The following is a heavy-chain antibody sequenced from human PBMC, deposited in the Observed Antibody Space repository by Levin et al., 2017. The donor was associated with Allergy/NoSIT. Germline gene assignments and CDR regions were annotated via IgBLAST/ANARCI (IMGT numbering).Heavy chain of an antibody. CDR2: ISSSGSTI. D-gene: IGHD3-3*01. CDR3: ARQLGNFWSGYNYFDY. CDR1: GFTFSSSE. J-gene: IGHJ4*02. Sequence: LTCAASGFTFSSSEMNWVRQAPGKGLEWVSYISSSGSTIYYADSVKGRFTISRDNAKNSLYLQMNSLRAEDTAVYYCARQLGNFWSGYNYFDYWGQGTLVTVSS. V-gene: IGHV3-48*03.